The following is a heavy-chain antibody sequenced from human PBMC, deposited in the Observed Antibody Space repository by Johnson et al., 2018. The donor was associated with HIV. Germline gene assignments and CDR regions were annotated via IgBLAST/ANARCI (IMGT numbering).Heavy chain of an antibody. CDR3: ARVSSGGAFDI. Sequence: VQLVESGGGVVQPGRSLRLSCAASGFTFSSYAMSWVRQAPGKGLEWVSVIYSGGSTHSADSVKGRFTISRDNSKNTLFLQMNSLRAGDTAVYYCARVSSGGAFDIWGQGTMVTVSS. D-gene: IGHD3-22*01. CDR2: IYSGGST. J-gene: IGHJ3*02. V-gene: IGHV3-66*01. CDR1: GFTFSSYA.